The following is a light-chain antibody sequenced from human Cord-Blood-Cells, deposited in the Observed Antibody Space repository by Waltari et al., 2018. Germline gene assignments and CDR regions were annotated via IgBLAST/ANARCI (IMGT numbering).Light chain of an antibody. CDR2: AAS. J-gene: IGKJ2*01. Sequence: DIQMTPSPSSLSASVGDRVTITCRARQSISSYLNWYQQKPGKAPKLLIYAASSLQSGVPSRFMCSGSGTDFTLTISSLQPEDFATYYCQQSYSTPYTFGQGTKLEIK. CDR1: QSISSY. V-gene: IGKV1-39*01. CDR3: QQSYSTPYT.